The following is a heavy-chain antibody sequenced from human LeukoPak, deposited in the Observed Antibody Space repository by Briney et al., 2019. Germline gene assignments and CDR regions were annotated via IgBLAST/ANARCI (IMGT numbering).Heavy chain of an antibody. D-gene: IGHD6-13*01. CDR2: ISENGGTT. V-gene: IGHV3-23*01. CDR1: GFTFSSYA. Sequence: GGSLRLSCAASGFTFSSYALSWVRQAPGKGLEWVSGISENGGTTFYADPVKGRFTITRDNSKNTLYVQMNSLRGEDTAVYYCAKDYGPKQLVFFDSWGQGTLVTVSS. J-gene: IGHJ4*02. CDR3: AKDYGPKQLVFFDS.